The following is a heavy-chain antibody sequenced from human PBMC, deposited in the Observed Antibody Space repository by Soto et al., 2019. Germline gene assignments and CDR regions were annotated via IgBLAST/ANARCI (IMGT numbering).Heavy chain of an antibody. CDR2: IYYSGST. V-gene: IGHV4-59*01. J-gene: IGHJ4*02. CDR3: ARVGYSSGWEGDYFDY. D-gene: IGHD6-19*01. Sequence: SETLSLTCTVSGGSISSYYWSWIRQPPGKGLEWIGYIYYSGSTNYIPSLKSRVTISVDTSKNQFSLKLSSVTAADTAVYYCARVGYSSGWEGDYFDYWGQGTLVTVSS. CDR1: GGSISSYY.